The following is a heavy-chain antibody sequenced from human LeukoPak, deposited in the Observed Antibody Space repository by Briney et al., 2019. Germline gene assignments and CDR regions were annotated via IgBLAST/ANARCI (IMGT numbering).Heavy chain of an antibody. CDR1: GFTFSDYY. Sequence: PGGSLRLSCAASGFTFSDYYMNWIRQDPGKGLEWVSYISSSGSTFYYADSMKGRFTISRDNAKNSLFLQLNSLRVEDTAVYYCVRERIGGWFDPWGQGTPVTVSS. D-gene: IGHD1-26*01. CDR3: VRERIGGWFDP. V-gene: IGHV3-11*04. CDR2: ISSSGSTF. J-gene: IGHJ5*02.